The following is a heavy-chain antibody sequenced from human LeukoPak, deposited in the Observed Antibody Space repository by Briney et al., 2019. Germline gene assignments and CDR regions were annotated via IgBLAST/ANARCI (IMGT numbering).Heavy chain of an antibody. V-gene: IGHV4-59*11. D-gene: IGHD3-10*01. Sequence: PSETLSLTCTVSGGSISSHYWSWIRQPPGKGLEWIGYIYYSGSTNYNPSLKSRVTISVDTSKNQFSLKLSSVTAADTAVYYCARDGMVHDALDIWGQGTMVTVSS. CDR3: ARDGMVHDALDI. CDR2: IYYSGST. J-gene: IGHJ3*02. CDR1: GGSISSHY.